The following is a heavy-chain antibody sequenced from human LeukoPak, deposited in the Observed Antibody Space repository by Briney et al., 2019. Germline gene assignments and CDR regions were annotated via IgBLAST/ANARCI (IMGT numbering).Heavy chain of an antibody. CDR1: GFTFSSYW. V-gene: IGHV3-74*01. Sequence: GGSLRLSCAASGFTFSSYWMHWVRQAPGKGLVWVSRINTDGSSTSYADSVKGRFTISRDNAKNTLYLQMNSLRAEDTAVYYCARDSDYSNYDYWGQGTLVIVSA. D-gene: IGHD4-11*01. J-gene: IGHJ4*02. CDR2: INTDGSST. CDR3: ARDSDYSNYDY.